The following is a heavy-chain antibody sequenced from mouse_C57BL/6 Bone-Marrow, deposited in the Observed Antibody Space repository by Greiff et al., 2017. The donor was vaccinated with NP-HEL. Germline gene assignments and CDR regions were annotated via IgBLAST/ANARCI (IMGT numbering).Heavy chain of an antibody. Sequence: QVQLKQPGAELVKPGASVKLSCKASGYTFTSYWMQWVKQRPGQGLEWIGEIDPSDSYTNYNQKFKGKATLTVDTSSSTAYMQLSSLTSEDSAVYYCARRQFITTVVDYFDYWGQGTTLTVSS. J-gene: IGHJ2*01. CDR1: GYTFTSYW. V-gene: IGHV1-50*01. D-gene: IGHD1-1*01. CDR2: IDPSDSYT. CDR3: ARRQFITTVVDYFDY.